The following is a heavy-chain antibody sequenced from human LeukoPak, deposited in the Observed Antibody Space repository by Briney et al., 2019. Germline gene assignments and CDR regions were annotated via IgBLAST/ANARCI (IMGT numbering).Heavy chain of an antibody. CDR3: AKDPFYYDSSGYSYFDY. CDR1: GFTFSSYS. D-gene: IGHD3-22*01. Sequence: PGGSLRLSCAASGFTFSSYSMNWVRQAPGKGLEWVSYISSSSSTIYYADSVKGRFTISRDNAKNSLHLQMNSLRAEDTAVYYCAKDPFYYDSSGYSYFDYWGQGTLVTVSS. J-gene: IGHJ4*02. V-gene: IGHV3-48*01. CDR2: ISSSSSTI.